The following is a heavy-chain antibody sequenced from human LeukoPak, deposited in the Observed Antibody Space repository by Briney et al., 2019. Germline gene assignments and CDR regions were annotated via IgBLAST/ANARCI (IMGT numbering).Heavy chain of an antibody. D-gene: IGHD6-13*01. V-gene: IGHV4-59*01. J-gene: IGHJ4*02. CDR3: ARGPPGDSSSWYCDY. Sequence: SETLSLTCTVSSGSIYNYYWTWVRQPPGKGLEWIGYVYHSGSTNYNPSLESRVTISVDTSKNQFSLKLSSVTAADTAVYYCARGPPGDSSSWYCDYWGQGTLVTVSS. CDR2: VYHSGST. CDR1: SGSIYNYY.